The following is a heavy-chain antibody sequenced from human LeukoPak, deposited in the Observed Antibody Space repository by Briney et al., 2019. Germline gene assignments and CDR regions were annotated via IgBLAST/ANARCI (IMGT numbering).Heavy chain of an antibody. CDR3: ARDSARGYGSGSRVDY. D-gene: IGHD3-10*01. V-gene: IGHV6-1*01. CDR1: GDSVSSTSAA. CDR2: TYYRSKWSN. Sequence: SQTLSLTCAISGDSVSSTSAAWNWIRQSPSGGLEWLGRTYYRSKWSNDYAISVRSRITINRDTSKNQFALQLNPVTPEDTAVYYCARDSARGYGSGSRVDYWGQGTLVTVSS. J-gene: IGHJ4*02.